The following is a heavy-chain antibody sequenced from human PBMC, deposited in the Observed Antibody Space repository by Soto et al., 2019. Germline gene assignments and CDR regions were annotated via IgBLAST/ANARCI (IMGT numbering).Heavy chain of an antibody. V-gene: IGHV1-18*04. CDR1: GYTFANYG. Sequence: ASVKVSCKASGYTFANYGISWVRQAPGQGLEWMGWISANSGDTNYAQKVQGRVTMTTDTSTSTAYMDLRSLRSDDTAVYYCARDGERDTGLNFYYYLHGMDAWGQGTRVTVSS. D-gene: IGHD1-1*01. J-gene: IGHJ6*02. CDR2: ISANSGDT. CDR3: ARDGERDTGLNFYYYLHGMDA.